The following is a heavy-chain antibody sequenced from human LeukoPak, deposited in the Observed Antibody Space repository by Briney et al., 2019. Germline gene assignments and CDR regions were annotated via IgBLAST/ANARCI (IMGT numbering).Heavy chain of an antibody. V-gene: IGHV4-34*01. CDR3: ARWYGSGSQFDY. Sequence: SETLSLTCAAYGGSFSGYYWSWIRQPPGKGLEWIGEINHSGSTNYNPSLKSRVTISVDTSKNQFSLKLSSVTAADTAVYYCARWYGSGSQFDYWGQGTLVTVSS. D-gene: IGHD3-10*01. CDR2: INHSGST. CDR1: GGSFSGYY. J-gene: IGHJ4*02.